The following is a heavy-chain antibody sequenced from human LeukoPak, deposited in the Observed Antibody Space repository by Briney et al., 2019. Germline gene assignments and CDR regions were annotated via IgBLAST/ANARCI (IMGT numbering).Heavy chain of an antibody. V-gene: IGHV4-61*01. CDR3: ARPGSRGFWYFDF. CDR2: IYYSGNT. CDR1: GGSVSSGSYY. J-gene: IGHJ2*01. D-gene: IGHD3-10*01. Sequence: SETLSLTCTVSGGSVSSGSYYWSWIRQPPGKGLEWIGYIYYSGNTNYNPSLKSRVTISVDTSKNQFSLKLSSVTAADTAVYYCARPGSRGFWYFDFWGRGTLVTVSS.